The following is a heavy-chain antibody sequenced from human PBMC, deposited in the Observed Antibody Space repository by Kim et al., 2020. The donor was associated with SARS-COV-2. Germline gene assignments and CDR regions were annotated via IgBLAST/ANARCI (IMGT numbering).Heavy chain of an antibody. J-gene: IGHJ6*02. CDR2: ISYDGSNK. D-gene: IGHD3-10*01. CDR3: ASVYGSGSYNDYYSAYGTDA. V-gene: IGHV3-33*05. CDR1: GFTFSDHG. Sequence: GGSLRLSCAASGFTFSDHGMHWVRQAPGKGLEWVAVISYDGSNKYYADSVKGRFTIARDNANNTLYLQMNSLRAEDTAVYYCASVYGSGSYNDYYSAYGTDASGAGSTRTLSS.